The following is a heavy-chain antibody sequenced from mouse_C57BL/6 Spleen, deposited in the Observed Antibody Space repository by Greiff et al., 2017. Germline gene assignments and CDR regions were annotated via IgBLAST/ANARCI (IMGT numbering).Heavy chain of an antibody. V-gene: IGHV1-54*01. D-gene: IGHD1-1*02. J-gene: IGHJ1*03. Sequence: VQLQQSGAELVRPGTSVKLSCTASGYALNNYFIRWVNQRPGQGLEWIGVINPGSGGTNYNEKFKGKATLTADKSSSTAYMQLSSLTSEDSAVYFCARSAGGRWYFDVWGTGTTVTVSS. CDR3: ARSAGGRWYFDV. CDR1: GYALNNYF. CDR2: INPGSGGT.